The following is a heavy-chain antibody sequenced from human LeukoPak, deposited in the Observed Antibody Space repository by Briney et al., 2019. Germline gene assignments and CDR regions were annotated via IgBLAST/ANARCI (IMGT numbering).Heavy chain of an antibody. D-gene: IGHD3-3*01. V-gene: IGHV3-15*01. CDR1: GFTFTRAW. CDR3: TTGGGVLRFL. CDR2: IKSAADGETR. Sequence: GGSLRLSCAASGFTFTRAWLTWVRQAPGKGLEWVGRIKSAADGETRDYAAPVKGRFIISRDDSKNTLYLQMNSLKSEDTGVYYCTTGGGVLRFLGGPGTLVTVSS. J-gene: IGHJ4*02.